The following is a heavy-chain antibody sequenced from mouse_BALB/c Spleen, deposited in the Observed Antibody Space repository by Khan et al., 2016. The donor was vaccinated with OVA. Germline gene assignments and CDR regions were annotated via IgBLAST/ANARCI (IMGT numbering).Heavy chain of an antibody. CDR1: GFTFSTYG. V-gene: IGHV5-6*01. J-gene: IGHJ3*01. D-gene: IGHD1-1*01. Sequence: EVELVESGGDLVKPGGSLKLSCAASGFTFSTYGMSWVRQAPDKRLEWVATVSTGGSYTYYPDSVKGRFTISRDNAKNTLYLQMSGLRSEDTAMFYCTRLAYYYDSEGFAYWGQGTLFTGSA. CDR3: TRLAYYYDSEGFAY. CDR2: VSTGGSYT.